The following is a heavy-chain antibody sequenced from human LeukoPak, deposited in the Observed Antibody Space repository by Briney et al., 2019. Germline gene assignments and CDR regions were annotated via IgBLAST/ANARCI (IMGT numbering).Heavy chain of an antibody. CDR1: GFTFSSYS. V-gene: IGHV3-21*01. J-gene: IGHJ6*03. Sequence: GGSLRLSXAASGFTFSSYSMNWVRQAPGKGLEWVSSISSSSSYIYYADSVKGRFTISRDNAKNSLYLQMNSLRAEDTAVYYCARELELRSYYYYMDVWGKGTTVTVSS. CDR2: ISSSSSYI. CDR3: ARELELRSYYYYMDV. D-gene: IGHD1-7*01.